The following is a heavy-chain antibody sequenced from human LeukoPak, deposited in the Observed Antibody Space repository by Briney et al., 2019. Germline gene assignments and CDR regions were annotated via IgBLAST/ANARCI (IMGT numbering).Heavy chain of an antibody. Sequence: GGSLRLSCAASGFTFSNYAMSWVRQAPGKGLEWVSAISGSAGSPYYAASVKGRFTISRDNSKNTLYLQMNSLRAEDTAVYYCAKDLRRAPMAQFDSWGQGTLVTVSS. CDR2: ISGSAGSP. V-gene: IGHV3-23*01. CDR3: AKDLRRAPMAQFDS. J-gene: IGHJ4*02. CDR1: GFTFSNYA. D-gene: IGHD3-10*01.